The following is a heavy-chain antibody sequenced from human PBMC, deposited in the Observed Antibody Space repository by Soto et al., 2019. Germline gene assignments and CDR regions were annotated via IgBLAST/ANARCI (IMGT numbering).Heavy chain of an antibody. CDR3: AKDPVWREVAGSTFDN. CDR1: GFTFRTSA. D-gene: IGHD6-19*01. Sequence: EVQLLESGGGLVQPGGSLRLSCAASGFTFRTSAMSWVRQAPGKGLEWVSAINFSGTSTYYADSVKGRFTISRDNSKNTLYLQMNRMRAEDTAVYYCAKDPVWREVAGSTFDNWGQGTLVTVSS. CDR2: INFSGTST. V-gene: IGHV3-23*01. J-gene: IGHJ4*02.